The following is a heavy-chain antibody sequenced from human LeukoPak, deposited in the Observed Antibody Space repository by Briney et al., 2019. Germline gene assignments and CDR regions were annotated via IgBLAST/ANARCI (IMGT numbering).Heavy chain of an antibody. CDR2: ISGSGHRT. J-gene: IGHJ6*03. Sequence: GGSLRLSCAASGFTFSSYGVSWVRQAPGKGLEWVSGISGSGHRTYYADSVKGRFTISRGNSKSTPYLQMNSLRAEDTAVYYCARVSSSGGYYMDVWGKGTTVTISS. D-gene: IGHD6-19*01. CDR1: GFTFSSYG. V-gene: IGHV3-23*01. CDR3: ARVSSSGGYYMDV.